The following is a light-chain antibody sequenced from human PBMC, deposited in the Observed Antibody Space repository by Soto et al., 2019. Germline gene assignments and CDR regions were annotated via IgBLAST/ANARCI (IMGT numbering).Light chain of an antibody. CDR3: QQYGSSSWT. CDR1: QSVRSTS. CDR2: GTS. V-gene: IGKV3-20*01. Sequence: EIVLTQSPGTLSLSPGERATLSCRASQSVRSTSLDWYQQKHGQAPRILIYGTSSRATGIPDRFSGSGSGTAFTLTIIELEPEDSALYYCQQYGSSSWTFGQGTRVEIK. J-gene: IGKJ1*01.